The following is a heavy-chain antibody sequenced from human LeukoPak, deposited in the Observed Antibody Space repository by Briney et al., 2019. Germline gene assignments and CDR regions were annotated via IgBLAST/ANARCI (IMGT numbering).Heavy chain of an antibody. CDR1: GGSISSGGYS. CDR2: VFHSGST. Sequence: SETLSLTCAVSGGSISSGGYSWNWIRQPPGKGLEWIGYVFHSGSTYYNLSLKSRLTISVDTSKNQFSLRLSSVTAADTAVYYCARASRNYYDSSGYWIPGAIDYWGQGTLVTVSS. J-gene: IGHJ4*02. CDR3: ARASRNYYDSSGYWIPGAIDY. D-gene: IGHD3-22*01. V-gene: IGHV4-30-2*01.